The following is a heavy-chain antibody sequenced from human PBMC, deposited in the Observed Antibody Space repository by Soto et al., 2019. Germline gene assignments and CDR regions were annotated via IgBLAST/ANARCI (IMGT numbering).Heavy chain of an antibody. V-gene: IGHV4-39*01. CDR3: ARLLGWSNSNYFDP. D-gene: IGHD6-19*01. CDR2: ISYRGST. J-gene: IGHJ5*02. Sequence: NPSETLSLTCSVSGGSISSTTFYWGWIRQPPRQGLELIGSISYRGSTSYNPSLKSRVTISVDTSKNQFSLRLTSVTAADTAVYYCARLLGWSNSNYFDPWGQGTLVTVSS. CDR1: GGSISSTTFY.